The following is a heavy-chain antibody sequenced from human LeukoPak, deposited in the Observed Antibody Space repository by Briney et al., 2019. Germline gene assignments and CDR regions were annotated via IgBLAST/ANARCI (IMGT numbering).Heavy chain of an antibody. CDR2: ISSSSSYI. Sequence: GGSLRLSCAASGFTFSSYSMNWVRQAPGKGLEWVSSISSSSSYIYYADSVKGRFTISRDNAKNSLYLQMNSLRAEDTAVYYCARENGSGSYEMTFWFDYWGQGTLVTVSS. CDR3: ARENGSGSYEMTFWFDY. J-gene: IGHJ4*02. CDR1: GFTFSSYS. V-gene: IGHV3-21*04. D-gene: IGHD3-10*01.